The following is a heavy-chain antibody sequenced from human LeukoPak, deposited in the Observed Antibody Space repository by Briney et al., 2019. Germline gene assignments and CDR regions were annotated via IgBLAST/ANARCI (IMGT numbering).Heavy chain of an antibody. V-gene: IGHV3-21*01. J-gene: IGHJ4*01. D-gene: IGHD3-10*01. CDR3: VRDNDYYGSGSYLIGDY. Sequence: KAGGSLRLSCAASGFTFSSYSMNWVRQAPGKGLEWVSSIGGSSTSIYYADSVKGRFTISRDNAKNSLYLQMNSLRAEDTAVYYCVRDNDYYGSGSYLIGDYWGQGTLVTVSS. CDR1: GFTFSSYS. CDR2: IGGSSTSI.